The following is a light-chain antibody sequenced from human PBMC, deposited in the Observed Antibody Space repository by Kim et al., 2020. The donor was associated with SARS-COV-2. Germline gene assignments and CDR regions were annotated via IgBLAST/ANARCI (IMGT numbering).Light chain of an antibody. CDR1: STNIGSNY. J-gene: IGLJ3*02. CDR2: RNN. V-gene: IGLV1-47*01. CDR3: AAWDDSLSGWV. Sequence: GQRGTISCSRSSTNIGSNYVYWYQQVPGTAPTLLIYRNNQRPSGVPDRFSGSKSGTSASLAISGLRSEDEADYYCAAWDDSLSGWVFGGGTQLTVL.